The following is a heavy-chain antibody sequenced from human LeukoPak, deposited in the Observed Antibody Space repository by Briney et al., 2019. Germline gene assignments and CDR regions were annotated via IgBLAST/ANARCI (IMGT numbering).Heavy chain of an antibody. D-gene: IGHD4-17*01. CDR3: ARDSFNYGDLLFDY. Sequence: ASVKVSCKASGYTFTGYYMHWVRQAPGQGLEWMGWINPNSGGTNYAQKFQGRVTMTRDTSISTAYMELRSLRSDDTAVYYCARDSFNYGDLLFDYWGQRTLVTVSS. J-gene: IGHJ4*02. V-gene: IGHV1-2*02. CDR2: INPNSGGT. CDR1: GYTFTGYY.